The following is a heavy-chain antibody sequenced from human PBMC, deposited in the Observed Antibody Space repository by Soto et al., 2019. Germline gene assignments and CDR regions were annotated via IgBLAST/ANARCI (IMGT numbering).Heavy chain of an antibody. CDR1: GFTFSSYW. J-gene: IGHJ3*02. CDR2: IKQDGSEK. CDR3: ARRGGYSGYDYAFDI. Sequence: GGSLRLSCAASGFTFSSYWMSWVRQAPGKGLEWVANIKQDGSEKYYVDSVKGRFTISRDNAKNSLYLQMNSLRAEDTAVYYCARRGGYSGYDYAFDIWGQGTMVTVSS. D-gene: IGHD5-12*01. V-gene: IGHV3-7*03.